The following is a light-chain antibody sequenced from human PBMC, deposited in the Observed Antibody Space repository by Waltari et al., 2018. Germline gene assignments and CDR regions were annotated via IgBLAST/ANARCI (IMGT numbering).Light chain of an antibody. CDR3: CSYGGTTAYVI. J-gene: IGLJ2*01. V-gene: IGLV2-23*02. CDR1: SSDVGSYDL. Sequence: QSALTQPASVSGSPGQSITISCTGSSSDVGSYDLVSWYQQHPGKAPKLIIFEVSRRPSGVSNRFSGSKSGHTALLTISGLQAEDEADYYCCSYGGTTAYVIFGGGTKLTVL. CDR2: EVS.